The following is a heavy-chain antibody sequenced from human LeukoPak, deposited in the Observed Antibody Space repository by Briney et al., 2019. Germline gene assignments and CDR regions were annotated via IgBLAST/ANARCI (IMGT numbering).Heavy chain of an antibody. CDR1: GFTFSSYA. V-gene: IGHV3-23*01. D-gene: IGHD3-10*01. CDR3: AKDGHLWFGELVDY. J-gene: IGHJ4*02. Sequence: PGGSLRLSCAASGFTFSSYAMSWVRQAPGKGLEWVSAISGSGGSTYYADSVKGRFTISRDNSKNTLYLQMNSLRAEDTAVYYCAKDGHLWFGELVDYWGQGTLVTVSS. CDR2: ISGSGGST.